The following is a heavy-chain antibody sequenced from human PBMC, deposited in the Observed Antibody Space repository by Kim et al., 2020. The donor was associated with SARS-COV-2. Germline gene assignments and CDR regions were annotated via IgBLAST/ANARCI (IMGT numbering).Heavy chain of an antibody. Sequence: SETLSLSCSVSGASVSDGYWYWIRQSADKRLQYIGRCHARVSGEFNPSLRSRVSMSVDTSTNQFSLKMTSVTAADTAVYYCASSTTAAMGVWGEGTTVTVSS. CDR2: CHARVSG. D-gene: IGHD4-17*01. CDR3: ASSTTAAMGV. V-gene: IGHV4-4*07. J-gene: IGHJ6*04. CDR1: GASVSDGY.